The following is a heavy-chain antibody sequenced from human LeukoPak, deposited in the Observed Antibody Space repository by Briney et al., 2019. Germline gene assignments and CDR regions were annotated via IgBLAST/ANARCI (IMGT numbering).Heavy chain of an antibody. CDR3: ARDRRFFDL. J-gene: IGHJ2*01. V-gene: IGHV4-4*07. Sequence: SETLSLTCTVSGGSISSYYWSWIRQPAGKGLEWIGRMYASGNTNYNPSLKSRVTMSVDTSKNEFSLKLSSVTAADMAVYYCARDRRFFDLWGRGTLVTVSS. CDR1: GGSISSYY. CDR2: MYASGNT. D-gene: IGHD3-3*01.